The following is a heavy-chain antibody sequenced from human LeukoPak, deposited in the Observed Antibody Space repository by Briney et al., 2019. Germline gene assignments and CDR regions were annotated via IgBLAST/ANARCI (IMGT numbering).Heavy chain of an antibody. V-gene: IGHV4-61*02. CDR3: ARVFWQSGGYFDY. CDR1: GGSVGSGTSY. CDR2: VYPSGST. J-gene: IGHJ4*02. Sequence: SETLSLTCTVSGGSVGSGTSYWSWIRPPAGKGLEWIGRVYPSGSTDYNPSVKSRLSISIDTSKNQFSLNLTSVTAADTAVYYCARVFWQSGGYFDYWGQGILVTVSP. D-gene: IGHD2-15*01.